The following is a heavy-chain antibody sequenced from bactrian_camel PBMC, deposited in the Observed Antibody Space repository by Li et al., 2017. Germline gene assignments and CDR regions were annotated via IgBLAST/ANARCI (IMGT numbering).Heavy chain of an antibody. CDR2: IDGDGNT. V-gene: IGHV3S63*01. CDR3: ATDYLWVGYPVTVDFGY. CDR1: GYDALYLC. J-gene: IGHJ6*01. Sequence: HVQLVESGGGSVQAGGSLRLSCAVSGYDALYLCMGWFRQAPGKEREGVACIDGDGNTDYEVSVKGRFTISRDNAKNTVYLHMDSLKSDDTALYYCATDYLWVGYPVTVDFGYWGQGTQVTV. D-gene: IGHD5*01.